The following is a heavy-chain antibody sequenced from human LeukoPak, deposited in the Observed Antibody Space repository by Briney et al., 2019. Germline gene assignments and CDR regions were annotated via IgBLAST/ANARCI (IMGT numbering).Heavy chain of an antibody. CDR1: GGSISSVSYY. D-gene: IGHD4-17*01. CDR3: AGSADYGDYAHSFDY. Sequence: SETLSLTCTVSGGSISSVSYYWSWIRQPPGKGLEWIGYIYYSGSTNYNPSLKSRVTISVDTSKNQFSLKLSSVTAADTAVYYCAGSADYGDYAHSFDYWGQGTLVTVSS. V-gene: IGHV4-61*01. J-gene: IGHJ4*02. CDR2: IYYSGST.